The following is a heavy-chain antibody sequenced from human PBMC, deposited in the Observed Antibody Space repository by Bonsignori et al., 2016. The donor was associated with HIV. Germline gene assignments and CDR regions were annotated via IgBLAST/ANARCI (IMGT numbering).Heavy chain of an antibody. V-gene: IGHV3-7*01. CDR2: ITQDGSQK. Sequence: GGSLRLSCAASGFTFSSNWMTWVRQAPGKGLEWVATITQDGSQKYYVDSVKGRFTISRDNSKNSLYLQMDSPRVEDTAVYYCARIPNPWAFDKWGQGTLVTVSS. CDR1: GFTFSSNW. CDR3: ARIPNPWAFDK. J-gene: IGHJ4*02. D-gene: IGHD1-26*01.